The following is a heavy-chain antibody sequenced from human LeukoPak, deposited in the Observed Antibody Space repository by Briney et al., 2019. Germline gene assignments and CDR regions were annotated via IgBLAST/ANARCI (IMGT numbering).Heavy chain of an antibody. CDR2: INHSGST. V-gene: IGHV4-34*01. Sequence: SETLSLTCAVYGGSFSGYYWSWIRQPPGKGLEWIGEINHSGSTNYNPSLKSRVTISVDTSKNQFSLKLSSVTAADTAVYYCARAVDTAMVWDYWGQGTLVTVSS. CDR3: ARAVDTAMVWDY. CDR1: GGSFSGYY. D-gene: IGHD5-18*01. J-gene: IGHJ4*02.